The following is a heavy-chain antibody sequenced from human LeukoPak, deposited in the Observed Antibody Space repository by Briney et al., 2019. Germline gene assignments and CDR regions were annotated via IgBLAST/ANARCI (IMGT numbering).Heavy chain of an antibody. J-gene: IGHJ4*02. D-gene: IGHD3-9*01. CDR2: ISSSSSCI. CDR3: ARVPGRELRYFDWLLYRDYYFDY. Sequence: PGGSLRLSCAASGFTFSSYSMNWVRQAPGKGLEWVSSISSSSSCIYYADSVKGRFTISRDNAKNSLYLQMNSLRAEDTAVYYCARVPGRELRYFDWLLYRDYYFDYWGQGTLVTVSS. CDR1: GFTFSSYS. V-gene: IGHV3-21*01.